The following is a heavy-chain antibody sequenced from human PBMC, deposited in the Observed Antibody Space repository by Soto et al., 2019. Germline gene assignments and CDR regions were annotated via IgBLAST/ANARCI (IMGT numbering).Heavy chain of an antibody. J-gene: IGHJ3*02. CDR1: GFTFSSYG. V-gene: IGHV3-30*18. CDR3: AKDPYDSSGYYSNDAFDI. CDR2: ISYDGSNK. Sequence: PGGSLRLSCGASGFTFSSYGMHWVRQAPGKGLEWVAVISYDGSNKYYADSVKGRFTISRDNSKNTLYLQMNSLRAEDTAVYYCAKDPYDSSGYYSNDAFDIWGQGTMVTVSS. D-gene: IGHD3-22*01.